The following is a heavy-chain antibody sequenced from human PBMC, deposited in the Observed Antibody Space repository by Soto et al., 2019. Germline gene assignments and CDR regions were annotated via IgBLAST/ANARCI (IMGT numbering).Heavy chain of an antibody. J-gene: IGHJ6*02. D-gene: IGHD6-6*01. Sequence: QVQLVESGGGVVQPGRSLRLSCAASGFTFSSYAMHWVRQAPGKGLEWVAVISYDGSNKYYADSVKGRFTISRDNSKNTLYLQMNCLRAEDTAVYYCARESSLVGYYYGMDVWGQGTTVTVSS. V-gene: IGHV3-30-3*01. CDR2: ISYDGSNK. CDR1: GFTFSSYA. CDR3: ARESSLVGYYYGMDV.